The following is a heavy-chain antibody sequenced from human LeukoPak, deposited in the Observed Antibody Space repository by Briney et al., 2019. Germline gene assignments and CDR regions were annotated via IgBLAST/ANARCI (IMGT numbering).Heavy chain of an antibody. V-gene: IGHV3-66*02. D-gene: IGHD1-14*01. CDR3: ARDRRTGRRIGYYYYMDV. CDR2: IYSGGST. Sequence: GGSLRLSCAVSGSTVSSNYMSWVRQAPGKGLEWVSVIYSGGSTYYADSVKGRFTISRDNSKNTLYLQMNSLRAEDTAVYYCARDRRTGRRIGYYYYMDVWGKGTTVTVSS. J-gene: IGHJ6*03. CDR1: GSTVSSNY.